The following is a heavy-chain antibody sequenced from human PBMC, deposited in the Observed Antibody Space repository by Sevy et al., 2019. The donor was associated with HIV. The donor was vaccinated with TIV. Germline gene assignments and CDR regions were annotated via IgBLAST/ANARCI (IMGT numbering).Heavy chain of an antibody. D-gene: IGHD2-2*02. V-gene: IGHV3-74*01. CDR1: GFTFSSYW. Sequence: GGSLRLSCAASGFTFSSYWMHWVRQAPGKGLVWVSRINSDGSSTSYADSVKGRFTISRDNAKNTLYLQMNSLRAEDKAVYYCARERYCSSTSCYTRWFDPWGQGTLVTVSS. J-gene: IGHJ5*02. CDR3: ARERYCSSTSCYTRWFDP. CDR2: INSDGSST.